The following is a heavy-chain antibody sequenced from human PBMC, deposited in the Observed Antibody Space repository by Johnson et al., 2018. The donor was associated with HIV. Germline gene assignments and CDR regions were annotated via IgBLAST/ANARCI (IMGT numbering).Heavy chain of an antibody. J-gene: IGHJ3*02. V-gene: IGHV3-30*18. CDR1: GFTFSSYG. D-gene: IGHD2-21*01. Sequence: QVQLVESGGGVVQPGRSLRLSCAASGFTFSSYGMHWVRQAPGKGLEWSAVISYDGSDKYYADSVKGRFTISRDNSKNTLYLQMNSLRAEDTAVYYCAKGPQGIATPDAFDSWGQGTMVTVSS. CDR2: ISYDGSDK. CDR3: AKGPQGIATPDAFDS.